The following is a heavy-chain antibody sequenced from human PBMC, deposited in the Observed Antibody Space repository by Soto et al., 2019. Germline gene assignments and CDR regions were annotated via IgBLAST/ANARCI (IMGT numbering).Heavy chain of an antibody. CDR2: ISGSGGST. CDR1: GFTFSSYA. D-gene: IGHD6-19*01. J-gene: IGHJ6*02. V-gene: IGHV3-23*01. CDR3: SRGRSHSSGWYDYYYYYYGMDV. Sequence: GGSLRLSCAASGFTFSSYAMSWVRQAPGKGLEWVSAISGSGGSTYYADSVKGRFTISRDNSKNTLYLQMNSLRAEDTAVYYCSRGRSHSSGWYDYYYYYYGMDVWGQGTTVTVS.